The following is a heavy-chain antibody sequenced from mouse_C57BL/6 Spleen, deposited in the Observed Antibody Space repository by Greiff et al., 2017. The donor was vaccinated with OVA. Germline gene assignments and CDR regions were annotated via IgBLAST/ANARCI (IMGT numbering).Heavy chain of an antibody. CDR1: GFTFSDYY. CDR2: ISNGGGST. J-gene: IGHJ1*03. CDR3: ARHVDYDGYFDV. D-gene: IGHD2-4*01. Sequence: EVQVVESGGGLVQPGGSLKLSCAASGFTFSDYYMYWVRQTPEKRLEWVAYISNGGGSTYYPDTVKGRFTISRDNAKNTLYLQMSRLKSEDTAMYYCARHVDYDGYFDVWGTGTTVTVSS. V-gene: IGHV5-12*01.